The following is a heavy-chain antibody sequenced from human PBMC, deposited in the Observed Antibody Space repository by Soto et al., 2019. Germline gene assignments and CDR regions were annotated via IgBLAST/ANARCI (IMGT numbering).Heavy chain of an antibody. CDR1: GYTFTRYD. V-gene: IGHV1-8*01. J-gene: IGHJ6*02. Sequence: QVQLVQSGAEVKKPGASVKVSCKASGYTFTRYDINWVRHATGQGLEWMGWMNPNSGNTGYAQKFQGRVTMTRNTSIRTAYMELSSLRSEDRAVYYCARWPDGYYYYGMDVWGQGTTVTVSS. CDR3: ARWPDGYYYYGMDV. CDR2: MNPNSGNT.